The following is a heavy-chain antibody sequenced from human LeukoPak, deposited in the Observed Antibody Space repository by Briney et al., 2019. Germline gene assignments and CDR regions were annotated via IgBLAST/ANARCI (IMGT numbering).Heavy chain of an antibody. CDR3: AREAVAATAAGYYYYYMDV. CDR1: GGSISSHY. D-gene: IGHD2-15*01. Sequence: SETLSLTCTVSGGSISSHYWSWIRQPPGKGLEWIGFIYYSGSTIYNPSLKSRVTILVDTSKNQFSLKLSSVTAADTAVYFCAREAVAATAAGYYYYYMDVWGKGATVTISS. V-gene: IGHV4-59*11. J-gene: IGHJ6*03. CDR2: IYYSGST.